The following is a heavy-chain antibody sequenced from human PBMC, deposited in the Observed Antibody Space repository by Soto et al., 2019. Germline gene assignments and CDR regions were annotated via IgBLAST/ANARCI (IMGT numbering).Heavy chain of an antibody. CDR1: GFTVSSNY. V-gene: IGHV3-66*01. CDR3: ARAYYDFWSGYWDV. CDR2: IYSGGST. D-gene: IGHD3-3*01. Sequence: GGSLKLSCAASGFTVSSNYMSWVRQAPGKGLEWVSVIYSGGSTYYADSVKGRFTISRDNSKNTLYLQMNSLRAEDTAVYYCARAYYDFWSGYWDVWGQGT. J-gene: IGHJ6*02.